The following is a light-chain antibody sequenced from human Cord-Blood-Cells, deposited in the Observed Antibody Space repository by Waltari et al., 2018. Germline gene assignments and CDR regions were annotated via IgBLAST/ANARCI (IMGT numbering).Light chain of an antibody. J-gene: IGLJ2*01. Sequence: QSALTQPASVSGSPGQSITISCTGTSSDVGSYNLVSWYQQHPGKAPKLMIYEVSKRSSGVSKRFSGSKSGNTASLTISGLQAEDEADYYCCSYAGSSTLVFGGGTKLTVL. CDR1: SSDVGSYNL. CDR2: EVS. CDR3: CSYAGSSTLV. V-gene: IGLV2-23*02.